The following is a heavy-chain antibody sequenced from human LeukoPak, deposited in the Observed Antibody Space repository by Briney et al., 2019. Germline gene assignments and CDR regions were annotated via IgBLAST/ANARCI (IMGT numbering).Heavy chain of an antibody. Sequence: GGSPRLSCAASGVTFSSYAMSWVRQAPGKGLEWVSGISGSGGSTYYADSVKGRFTISRDNSKNTLYLQMNSLRAEDTAVYYCAKDGGYRPLGDFDYWGQGTLVTVSS. V-gene: IGHV3-23*01. CDR3: AKDGGYRPLGDFDY. CDR2: ISGSGGST. J-gene: IGHJ4*02. CDR1: GVTFSSYA. D-gene: IGHD5-24*01.